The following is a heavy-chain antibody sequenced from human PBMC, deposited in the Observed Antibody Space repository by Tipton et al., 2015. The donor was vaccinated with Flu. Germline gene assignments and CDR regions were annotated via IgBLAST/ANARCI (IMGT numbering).Heavy chain of an antibody. D-gene: IGHD2-2*02. Sequence: QSGPEVKKPGESLKISCKGSGDSFISYWIGWVRQMPGKGLEWMGIIYPDDSDTRYSPSFQGQVTISADKSLNTAYLQWSSLKTSDTAMYYCARQDCSTSTCYIDYWGQGTLVTVSS. V-gene: IGHV5-51*01. CDR3: ARQDCSTSTCYIDY. J-gene: IGHJ4*02. CDR2: IYPDDSDT. CDR1: GDSFISYW.